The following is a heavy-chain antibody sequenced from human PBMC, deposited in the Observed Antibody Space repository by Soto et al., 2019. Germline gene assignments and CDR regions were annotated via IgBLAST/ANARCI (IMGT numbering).Heavy chain of an antibody. D-gene: IGHD3-22*01. CDR2: ISSSSSYI. CDR1: GFTFSSYS. V-gene: IGHV3-21*05. CDR3: ARGAVDSSGYRFDY. Sequence: EVQLVESGGGLVQPGGSLRLSCAASGFTFSSYSMNWVRQAPGKGLEWVSYISSSSSYIYYADSVKGRFTISRDNAKNSLYLQMNSLRAEDTAVYYCARGAVDSSGYRFDYWGQGTLVTVSS. J-gene: IGHJ4*02.